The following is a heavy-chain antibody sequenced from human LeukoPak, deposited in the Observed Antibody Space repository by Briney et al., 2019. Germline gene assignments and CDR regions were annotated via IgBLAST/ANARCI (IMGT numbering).Heavy chain of an antibody. CDR3: ARDRRGYSYGYDY. J-gene: IGHJ4*02. D-gene: IGHD5-18*01. Sequence: PGGSLRLSCAASEFTFSSYSMNWVRQAPGKGLEWVSSISSTSSYIYYADSVKGRFTISRDNAKNSLYLRMNGLRAEDTAVYYCARDRRGYSYGYDYWGQGTLVTVPS. CDR1: EFTFSSYS. V-gene: IGHV3-21*01. CDR2: ISSTSSYI.